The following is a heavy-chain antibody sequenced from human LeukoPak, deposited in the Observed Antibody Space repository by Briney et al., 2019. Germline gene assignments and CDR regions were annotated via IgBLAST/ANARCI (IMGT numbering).Heavy chain of an antibody. CDR2: IXNREST. V-gene: IGHV4-30-2*01. J-gene: IGHJ5*02. CDR3: ARGGLYYYGSGSYTPFDP. D-gene: IGHD3-10*01. Sequence: GYIXNRESTSYNQSIKSRVPISVDRSKTQFSLKLSSVTAAATAVYYCARGGLYYYGSGSYTPFDPWGQGTLVTVSS.